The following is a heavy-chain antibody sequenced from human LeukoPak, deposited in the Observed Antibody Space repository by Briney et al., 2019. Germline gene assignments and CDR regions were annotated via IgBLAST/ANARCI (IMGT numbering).Heavy chain of an antibody. CDR2: ISDTVRDT. J-gene: IGHJ4*02. CDR1: GFTFSAHG. Sequence: SGGSLRLSCAASGFTFSAHGMSWVRQAPGKGLEWVSHISDTVRDTWYANSVKGRFIISRDNSRDTVYLQMSSLRPEDTALYFCAKDNYGGIFASWGQGTLVTVSS. D-gene: IGHD4-17*01. V-gene: IGHV3-23*01. CDR3: AKDNYGGIFAS.